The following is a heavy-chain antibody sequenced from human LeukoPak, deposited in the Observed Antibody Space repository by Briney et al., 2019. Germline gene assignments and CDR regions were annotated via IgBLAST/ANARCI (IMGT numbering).Heavy chain of an antibody. CDR1: GFTFGDYA. Sequence: PGRSLRLSSTASGFTFGDYALSWFRQAPGKGLEWLSFIRSKDHGGTTEYAASVKGRFTISRDDSNSIAYLQMNSLIIEDTAVYFCTRDPHYYHGNPHDFWGQGTRVTVSS. J-gene: IGHJ4*02. CDR3: TRDPHYYHGNPHDF. CDR2: IRSKDHGGTT. V-gene: IGHV3-49*03. D-gene: IGHD4-23*01.